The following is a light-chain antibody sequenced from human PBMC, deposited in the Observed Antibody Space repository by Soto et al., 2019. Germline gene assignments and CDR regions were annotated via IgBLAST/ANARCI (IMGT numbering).Light chain of an antibody. J-gene: IGLJ3*02. CDR1: SSNIGAGYD. CDR3: QSYDSSLSGWV. CDR2: GNS. V-gene: IGLV1-40*01. Sequence: QSVLTQPPSVSGAPGQRVTISCTGSSSNIGAGYDVHWYQQLPGTAPKLLIYGNSNRPSGVPDRFSGSKSGTSASLAITGLQAEDEADYSCQSYDSSLSGWVFGGGTQLTFL.